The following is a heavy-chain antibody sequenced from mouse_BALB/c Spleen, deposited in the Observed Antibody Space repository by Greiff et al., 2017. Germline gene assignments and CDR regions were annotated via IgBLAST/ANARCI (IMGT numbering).Heavy chain of an antibody. CDR1: GFTFSDYY. V-gene: IGHV5-4*02. J-gene: IGHJ2*01. CDR2: ISDGGSYT. CDR3: AREEGGYYFDY. Sequence: EVKLMESGGGLVKPGGSLKLSCAASGFTFSDYYMYWVRQTPEKRLEWVATISDGGSYTYYPDSVKGRFTISRDNAKNNLYLQMSSLKSEDTAMYYCAREEGGYYFDYWGQGTTLTVSS.